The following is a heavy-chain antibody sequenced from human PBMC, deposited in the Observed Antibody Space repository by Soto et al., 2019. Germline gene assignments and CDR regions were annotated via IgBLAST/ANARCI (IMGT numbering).Heavy chain of an antibody. CDR1: GGSFSGYY. Sequence: TLSLTCAVYGGSFSGYYWSWIRQPPGKGLEWIGEINHSGSTNYNPSLKSRVTISVDTSKNQFSLKLSSVTAADTAVYYCARLTPAGGFDYWGQGTLVTVSS. V-gene: IGHV4-34*01. CDR3: ARLTPAGGFDY. D-gene: IGHD2-2*01. CDR2: INHSGST. J-gene: IGHJ4*02.